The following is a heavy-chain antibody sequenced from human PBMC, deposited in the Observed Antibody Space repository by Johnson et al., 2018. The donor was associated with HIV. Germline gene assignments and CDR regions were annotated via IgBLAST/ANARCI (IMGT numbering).Heavy chain of an antibody. V-gene: IGHV3-66*01. J-gene: IGHJ3*02. CDR1: GFTVSSNY. D-gene: IGHD1-26*01. CDR2: IYSGGST. CDR3: ARGAANDAFDI. Sequence: EQLVEFGGGLVQPGGSLRLSCAASGFTVSSNYMSWVRQAPGKGLEWVSVIYSGGSTYYADSVKGRFTISRDNSKNTLYLQMNSLRAEDTAVYYCARGAANDAFDIWGQGTMVTVSS.